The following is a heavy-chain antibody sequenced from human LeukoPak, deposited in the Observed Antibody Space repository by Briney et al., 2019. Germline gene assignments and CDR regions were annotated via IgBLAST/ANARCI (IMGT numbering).Heavy chain of an antibody. Sequence: SQTPSLTCTVSGGSISSGSYYWSWIRQPAGKGLEWIGHIYTSGSTNYNPSLKSRVTISVDTSKNQFSLKLSSVTAADTAVYYCARGTTGAFDIWGQGTMVTVSS. CDR3: ARGTTGAFDI. J-gene: IGHJ3*02. V-gene: IGHV4-61*09. CDR1: GGSISSGSYY. CDR2: IYTSGST. D-gene: IGHD1-7*01.